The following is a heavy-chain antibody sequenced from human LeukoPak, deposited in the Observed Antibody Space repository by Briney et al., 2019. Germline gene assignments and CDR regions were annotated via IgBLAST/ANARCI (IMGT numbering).Heavy chain of an antibody. Sequence: GGSLRLACAASGFTFSSYGMHWVRQAPGKGLEWVAVIWYEGSNKYYADSVKGRFTISRDNSKNTLYLQMNSLRAEDTAVYYCARDRYDSGSSWYGPLDYWGQGTLVTVSS. D-gene: IGHD6-13*01. V-gene: IGHV3-33*01. CDR1: GFTFSSYG. CDR2: IWYEGSNK. J-gene: IGHJ4*02. CDR3: ARDRYDSGSSWYGPLDY.